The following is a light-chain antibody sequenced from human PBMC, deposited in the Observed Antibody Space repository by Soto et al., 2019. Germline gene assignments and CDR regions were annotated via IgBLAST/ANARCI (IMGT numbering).Light chain of an antibody. CDR2: AAS. CDR1: QSVRTN. Sequence: EVVVTQSPATLSVSLGGRATLSCRASQSVRTNLAWYQKKPGQAPRLLIYAASTRATGVPARFSGSGSGTDFTLTITSLQSEDFAVYYCQQYNNWPPLTFGGGTKLEVK. CDR3: QQYNNWPPLT. J-gene: IGKJ4*01. V-gene: IGKV3-15*01.